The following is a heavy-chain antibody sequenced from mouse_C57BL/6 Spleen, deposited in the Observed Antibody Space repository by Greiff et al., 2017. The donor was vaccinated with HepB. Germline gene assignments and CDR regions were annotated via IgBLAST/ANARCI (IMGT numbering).Heavy chain of an antibody. V-gene: IGHV1-55*01. J-gene: IGHJ2*01. CDR1: GYTFTSYW. Sequence: QVQLKQPGAELVKPGASVKMSCKASGYTFTSYWITWVKQRPGQGLEWIGDIYPGSGSTNYNEKFKSKATLTVDTSASTAYMQLSSLTSEDSAVYYCARWSYGSSYGYFDYWGQGTTLTVSS. D-gene: IGHD1-1*01. CDR3: ARWSYGSSYGYFDY. CDR2: IYPGSGST.